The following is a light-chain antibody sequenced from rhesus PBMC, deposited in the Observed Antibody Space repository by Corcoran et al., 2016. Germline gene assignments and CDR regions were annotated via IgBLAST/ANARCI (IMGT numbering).Light chain of an antibody. Sequence: QAALTQPRSVSGSPGQSVTISCTGTSSDIGGYNFVYWYQMHPGTAPKLMIYEVSKRPSGVSDRFSGSKSGNTASLNISGLQAGDEADYYCCSYAGSYSFYIFGGGTRLTVL. CDR3: CSYAGSYSFYI. V-gene: IGLV2-32*01. J-gene: IGLJ1*01. CDR2: EVS. CDR1: SSDIGGYNF.